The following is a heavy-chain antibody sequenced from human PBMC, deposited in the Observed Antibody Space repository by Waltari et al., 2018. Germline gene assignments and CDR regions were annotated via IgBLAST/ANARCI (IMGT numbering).Heavy chain of an antibody. J-gene: IGHJ6*03. CDR1: GFTFSERS. D-gene: IGHD3-10*01. V-gene: IGHV3-72*01. CDR2: TRNKANSYTT. Sequence: EVQLVESGGGLVQPGGSLRLYCAASGFTFSERSMEWVRQAHGKGLEGVGRTRNKANSYTTEYAASVKGRFTISRDDSKNSLYLQMNSLKTEDTAVYYCAREVRFYYGSGLHYYYYMDVWGKGTTVTVSS. CDR3: AREVRFYYGSGLHYYYYMDV.